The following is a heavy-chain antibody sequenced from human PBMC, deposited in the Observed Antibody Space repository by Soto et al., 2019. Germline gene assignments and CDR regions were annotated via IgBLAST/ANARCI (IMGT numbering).Heavy chain of an antibody. J-gene: IGHJ5*02. CDR2: IVPLFGRA. Sequence: QVHLVQSGAEVKKPGSSVRVSCKASGGTFNSFDITWVRQAPGEGLEWLGGIVPLFGRADYAQKFQGRVTITADKSTGTAYLEMRNLREDDTAVYFCARSFGGMPIGVIIRGMVFDPWGPGTLITVSS. CDR3: ARSFGGMPIGVIIRGMVFDP. CDR1: GGTFNSFD. D-gene: IGHD3-3*01. V-gene: IGHV1-69*06.